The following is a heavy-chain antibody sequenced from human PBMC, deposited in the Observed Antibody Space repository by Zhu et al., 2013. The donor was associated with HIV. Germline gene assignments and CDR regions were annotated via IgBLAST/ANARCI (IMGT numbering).Heavy chain of an antibody. D-gene: IGHD3-16*01. CDR3: ARAGGRLGDPGLLDI. Sequence: QVQLVQSGAEVKKPGASVKVSCKASGYTFTSYYMHWVRQAPGQGLEWMGIINPSGGSTSYAQKFQGRVTMTRDTSTSTVYMELSSLRSEDTAVYYCARAGGRLGDPGLLDIWGQGTMVTVSS. J-gene: IGHJ3*02. CDR2: INPSGGST. V-gene: IGHV1-46*01. CDR1: GYTFTSYY.